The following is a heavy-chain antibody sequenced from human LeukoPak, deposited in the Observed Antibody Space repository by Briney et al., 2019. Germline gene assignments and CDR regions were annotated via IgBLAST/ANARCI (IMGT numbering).Heavy chain of an antibody. CDR1: GFTVSSNY. Sequence: GGSLRLSCAGSGFTVSSNYMTWVRQAPGKGLEWVSVIYSGGSTYYADSVKGRFTISRDNSKNTLYLQMNSLRAEDTAVYYCARMTGTTQGRLTPRPGRSAFDYWGQGTLVTVSS. V-gene: IGHV3-66*02. D-gene: IGHD1-7*01. CDR2: IYSGGST. J-gene: IGHJ4*02. CDR3: ARMTGTTQGRLTPRPGRSAFDY.